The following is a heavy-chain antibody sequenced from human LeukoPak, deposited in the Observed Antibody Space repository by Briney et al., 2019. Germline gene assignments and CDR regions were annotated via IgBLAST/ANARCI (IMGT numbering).Heavy chain of an antibody. Sequence: GASVKVSCKVSGYTLTELSMHWVRQAPGKGLEWMGGFDPEDGETIYAQKFQGRVTMTEDTSTDTAYMELSGLRSEDTAVYYCATDLQWLRGFDPWGQGTLVTVSP. D-gene: IGHD5-12*01. CDR2: FDPEDGET. V-gene: IGHV1-24*01. CDR1: GYTLTELS. J-gene: IGHJ5*02. CDR3: ATDLQWLRGFDP.